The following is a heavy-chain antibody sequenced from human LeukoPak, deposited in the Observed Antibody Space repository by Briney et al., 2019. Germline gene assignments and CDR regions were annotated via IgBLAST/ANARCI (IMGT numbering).Heavy chain of an antibody. CDR2: ISSSSSYI. D-gene: IGHD2-2*01. Sequence: PGGSLRLSCAASGFTFSSYSMNWVRQAPGKGLEWVSSISSSSSYIYYADSVKGRFTISRDNAKNSLYLQMNSLRAEDTAVYYCARVDIVVVPAAREDAFDIWGQGTMVTVSS. CDR3: ARVDIVVVPAAREDAFDI. V-gene: IGHV3-21*01. CDR1: GFTFSSYS. J-gene: IGHJ3*02.